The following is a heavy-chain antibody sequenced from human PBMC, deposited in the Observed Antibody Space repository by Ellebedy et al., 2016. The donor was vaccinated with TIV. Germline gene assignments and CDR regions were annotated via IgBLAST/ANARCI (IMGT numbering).Heavy chain of an antibody. J-gene: IGHJ3*02. V-gene: IGHV1-46*01. CDR2: INPSGGST. CDR1: GYTFTSYY. D-gene: IGHD3-22*01. CDR3: ARESGSGYYPRGDAFDI. Sequence: AASVKVSCKASGYTFTSYYIHWVRQPPGQGLAWMGIINPSGGSTSYAQKFQGRVTMTRHTSTSTVYMELSSLRSEDTAVYYCARESGSGYYPRGDAFDIWGQGTMVTVSS.